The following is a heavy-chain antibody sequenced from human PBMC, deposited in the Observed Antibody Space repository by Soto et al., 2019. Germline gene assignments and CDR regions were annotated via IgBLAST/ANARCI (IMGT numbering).Heavy chain of an antibody. CDR2: IMPVFPTP. D-gene: IGHD2-21*01. J-gene: IGHJ6*01. V-gene: IGHV1-69*12. Sequence: QVQLVQSGAEVKKPGSSVKVSCKTSGGTFRTSAISWVRQAPGQGLEWMGGIMPVFPTPDYAQKFQCRVTITADESTSTAYMELSSLRSEDTAVYYCARDKDRQQSGGNYYSIMDVWGQGTTVTVSS. CDR1: GGTFRTSA. CDR3: ARDKDRQQSGGNYYSIMDV.